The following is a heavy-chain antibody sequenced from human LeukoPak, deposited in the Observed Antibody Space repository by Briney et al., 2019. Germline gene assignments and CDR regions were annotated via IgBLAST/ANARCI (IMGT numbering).Heavy chain of an antibody. CDR3: ARDRLPYGSGSPYPLDY. Sequence: GGSLRLSCAASGFTFSSYVMHWVRQAPGKGLEWVAVISYDGSNKYYADSVKGRFTISRDNSKNTLYLQMNSLRAEDTAVYYCARDRLPYGSGSPYPLDYWGQGTLVTVSS. J-gene: IGHJ4*02. CDR2: ISYDGSNK. V-gene: IGHV3-30*04. D-gene: IGHD3-10*01. CDR1: GFTFSSYV.